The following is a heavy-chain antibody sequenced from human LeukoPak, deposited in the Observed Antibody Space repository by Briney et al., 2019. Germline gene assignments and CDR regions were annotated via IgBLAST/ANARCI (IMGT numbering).Heavy chain of an antibody. CDR3: AKEVTRFNY. J-gene: IGHJ4*02. D-gene: IGHD2-21*02. CDR2: ISSSGSTI. Sequence: GGSLRLSCAASGFTFSSYEMNWVRQAPGKGLEWVPYISSSGSTIYYADSVKGRFTISRDNSKNTLYLQMNSLRAEDTAVYYCAKEVTRFNYWGQGTLVTVSS. V-gene: IGHV3-48*03. CDR1: GFTFSSYE.